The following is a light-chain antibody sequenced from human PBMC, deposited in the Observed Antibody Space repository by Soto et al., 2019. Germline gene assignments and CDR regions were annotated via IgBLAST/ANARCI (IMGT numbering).Light chain of an antibody. CDR2: SNN. CDR3: AAWDDSLRGPV. CDR1: SSNIGTNY. Sequence: QSVLTQPPSASGTPGQRVTISCSGSSSNIGTNYVYWYQQLPGTAPKLLIYSNNQRPSGVPDRFSGAKSGTSASLAISGLRYEDEADYYCAAWDDSLRGPVFGGGTQLTV. V-gene: IGLV1-47*02. J-gene: IGLJ2*01.